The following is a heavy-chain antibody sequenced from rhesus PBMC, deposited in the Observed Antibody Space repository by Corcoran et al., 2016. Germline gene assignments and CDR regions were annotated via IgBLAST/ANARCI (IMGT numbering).Heavy chain of an antibody. Sequence: QVQLQEPGPGLVKLSGPLSLTCPVPGSPIPRNWWSRLRSPPWKGGGWFGVFNVKSRGTNYTPSRKRRVTISKDASKNQFSLKLSSVSAADTAVDYCARELAGVIMMTWKSPYYGLDSWGQGVVVTVSS. CDR1: GSPIPRNW. CDR3: ARELAGVIMMTWKSPYYGLDS. CDR2: FNVKSRGT. V-gene: IGHV4-80*01. D-gene: IGHD3-34*01. J-gene: IGHJ6*01.